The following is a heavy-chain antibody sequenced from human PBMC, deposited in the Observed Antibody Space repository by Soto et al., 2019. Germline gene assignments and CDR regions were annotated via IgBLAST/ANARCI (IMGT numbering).Heavy chain of an antibody. V-gene: IGHV3-23*01. J-gene: IGHJ4*02. CDR2: ISGGGHGT. D-gene: IGHD1-1*01. CDR3: AKDPRLQLGF. CDR1: GFPFGNYA. Sequence: GGSLRLSCAASGFPFGNYAMSWVRQAPGKGLEWISGISGGGHGTNYADSVKGRFTISRDNSRNTLYLQMNSLRVEDTAVYYCAKDPRLQLGFWGQGTLVTVSS.